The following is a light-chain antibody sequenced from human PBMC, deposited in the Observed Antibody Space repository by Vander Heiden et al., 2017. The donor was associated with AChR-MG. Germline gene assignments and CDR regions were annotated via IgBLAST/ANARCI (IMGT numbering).Light chain of an antibody. CDR1: RDIRNY. CDR2: PAS. J-gene: IGKJ4*01. Sequence: DIQITQSHDYLSASVGDRVTVTVRASRDIRNYLAWYQHIPGKVPKLLIFPASTLQSGVPFRFSGSGSGTDFTLSISSMQPEDVATYYCQNYESAPLTFGGGTKVEIK. V-gene: IGKV1-27*01. CDR3: QNYESAPLT.